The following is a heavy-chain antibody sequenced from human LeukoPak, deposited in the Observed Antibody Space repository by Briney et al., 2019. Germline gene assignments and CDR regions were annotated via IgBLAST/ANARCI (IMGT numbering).Heavy chain of an antibody. Sequence: SETPSLTCAVYGGSFSGYYWSWIRQPPGKGLEWIGEINHSGSTNYNPSLKSRVTISVDTSKNQFSLKLSSVTAADTAVYYCATSCSSTSCYKFGFDPWGQGTLVTVSS. CDR2: INHSGST. CDR1: GGSFSGYY. CDR3: ATSCSSTSCYKFGFDP. D-gene: IGHD2-2*02. V-gene: IGHV4-34*01. J-gene: IGHJ5*02.